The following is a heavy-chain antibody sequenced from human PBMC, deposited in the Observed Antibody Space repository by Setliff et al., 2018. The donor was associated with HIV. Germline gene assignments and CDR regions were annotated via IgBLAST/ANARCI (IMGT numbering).Heavy chain of an antibody. CDR3: ARWGLPYAIDY. D-gene: IGHD2-21*02. V-gene: IGHV3-48*03. CDR1: GFTFRNYK. J-gene: IGHJ4*02. Sequence: GGSLRLSCAASGFTFRNYKFNWVRQAPGRGLEWVSSISIGSGGAIDYADSVQGRFTISRDNSKNSLYLQMNSLRVEDTAVYYCARWGLPYAIDYWGQGMLVTVSS. CDR2: ISIGSGGAI.